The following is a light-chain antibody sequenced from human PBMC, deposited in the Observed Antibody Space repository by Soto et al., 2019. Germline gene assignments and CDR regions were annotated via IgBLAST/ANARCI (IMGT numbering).Light chain of an antibody. CDR3: RSSTSTSTV. V-gene: IGLV2-14*01. Sequence: QSALTQPASVSGSPGQSITISCTGTSSDGDDYKYVSWYQQHPGKAPKLMIYEVTYRPSGVSHRFSGSKSGNTASLTISGLAAEEAADYYCRSSTSTSTVFGTGTKLTVL. CDR1: SSDGDDYKY. CDR2: EVT. J-gene: IGLJ1*01.